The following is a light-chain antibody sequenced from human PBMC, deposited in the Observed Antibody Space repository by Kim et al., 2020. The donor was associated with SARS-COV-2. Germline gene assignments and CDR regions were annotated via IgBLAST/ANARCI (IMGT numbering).Light chain of an antibody. V-gene: IGLV2-14*03. J-gene: IGLJ1*01. CDR3: ISYSSIGTYV. CDR2: DVN. CDR1: SSDVGGYNY. Sequence: GQSITISCTGTSSDVGGYNYVAKYQHHPGKAPKVMIYDVNNRPSGVSSRFSGSKSGNTASLTISGLQTGDEADYYCISYSSIGTYVFGTGTKVTVL.